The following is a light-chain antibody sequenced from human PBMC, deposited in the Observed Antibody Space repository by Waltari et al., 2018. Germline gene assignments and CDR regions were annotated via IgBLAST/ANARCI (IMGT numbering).Light chain of an antibody. V-gene: IGKV1-12*01. CDR2: AAS. Sequence: DIQMTQSPSSLSASVGDRVTITCRAIQVIGSWLAWYQQKPGKAPRLLIYAASTLQSGVPSRFSGSGSGTDFTLTISSVQSEDFATYFCQEVNRFPYTFGQGTKLEIK. CDR1: QVIGSW. CDR3: QEVNRFPYT. J-gene: IGKJ2*01.